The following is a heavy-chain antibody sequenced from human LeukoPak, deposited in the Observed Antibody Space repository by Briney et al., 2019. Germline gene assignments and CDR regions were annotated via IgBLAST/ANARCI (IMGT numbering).Heavy chain of an antibody. J-gene: IGHJ4*02. CDR2: ISSSGSNI. V-gene: IGHV3-48*03. D-gene: IGHD2-21*02. CDR1: GFTFSSYE. CDR3: ARDAGVRYCGDCYGDSLDY. Sequence: AGTLRLSCAASGFTFSSYEMYWVRQAPGEGLEWISYISSSGSNIYYADSVKGRFTISRDNAKSSLYLQMNSLRAQDTAVYYCARDAGVRYCGDCYGDSLDYWGQGTLVTVSS.